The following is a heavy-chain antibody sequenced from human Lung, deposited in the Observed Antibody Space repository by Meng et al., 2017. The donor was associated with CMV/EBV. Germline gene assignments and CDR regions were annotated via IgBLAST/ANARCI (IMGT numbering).Heavy chain of an antibody. CDR3: ARDYPVVVPY. D-gene: IGHD2-15*01. CDR1: GFTFSSYW. CDR2: IKKDGSEK. J-gene: IGHJ4*02. Sequence: GESLKISCEASGFTFSSYWMSWVRQAPGKGLEWVANIKKDGSEKKYVDSVKGRFTISRDNAKNSLYLQMNSLRAEDTAVYYCARDYPVVVPYWGQGNRVNGAS. V-gene: IGHV3-7*01.